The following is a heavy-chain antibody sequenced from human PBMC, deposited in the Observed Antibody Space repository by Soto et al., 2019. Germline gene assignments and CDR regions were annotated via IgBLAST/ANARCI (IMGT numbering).Heavy chain of an antibody. Sequence: QITLKESGPTLVRPTQPLTLTCAFSGFSLSTSGVGVGWIRQPPGKALEWLAVIYWDDSKHYSPSLRRRLTTTKDTSKDQVVLTMTNMDPMDTGTYYCAHKGPEDGPLDYWGQGTLVTVSS. CDR1: GFSLSTSGVG. J-gene: IGHJ4*02. CDR3: AHKGPEDGPLDY. CDR2: IYWDDSK. V-gene: IGHV2-5*02.